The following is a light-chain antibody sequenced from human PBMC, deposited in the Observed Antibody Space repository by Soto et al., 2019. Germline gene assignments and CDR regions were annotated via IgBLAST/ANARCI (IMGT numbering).Light chain of an antibody. Sequence: QSALTQPRSVSGSPGRSVTISFTGTSSDVGGYNYVSWYQQHPGKAPKLMIYDVSKRPSGVPDRFSGSKSGNTASLTISGLQSEDEADYYCCSYAGSYSYVFGTGTKLTVL. J-gene: IGLJ1*01. CDR2: DVS. CDR3: CSYAGSYSYV. CDR1: SSDVGGYNY. V-gene: IGLV2-11*01.